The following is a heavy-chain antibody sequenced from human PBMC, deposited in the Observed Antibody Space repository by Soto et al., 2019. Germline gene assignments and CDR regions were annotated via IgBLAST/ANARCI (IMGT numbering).Heavy chain of an antibody. Sequence: SETLSLTCAVYGGSFSGYYWSWIRQPPGKGLEWIGEINHSGSTNYNPSLKSRVTISVDTSKNQFSLKLSSVTAADTAVYYCASPGCSGGSCYDGYYYGMDVWGQGTTVTVSS. D-gene: IGHD2-15*01. CDR3: ASPGCSGGSCYDGYYYGMDV. V-gene: IGHV4-34*01. J-gene: IGHJ6*02. CDR2: INHSGST. CDR1: GGSFSGYY.